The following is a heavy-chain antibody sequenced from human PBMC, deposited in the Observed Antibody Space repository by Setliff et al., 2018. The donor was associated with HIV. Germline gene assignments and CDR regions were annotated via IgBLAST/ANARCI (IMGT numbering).Heavy chain of an antibody. CDR1: GFTLSSTY. Sequence: GGSLRLSCAASGFTLSSTYMAWVRQAPGKGLEWVSSISYGSTYIYQSDSVRGRFTISRDDAKKSLYLQMNSLRGEDTALYYCARVMVRGVEYYVDVWGKGTTVTVSS. CDR3: ARVMVRGVEYYVDV. CDR2: ISYGSTYI. D-gene: IGHD3-10*01. V-gene: IGHV3-21*04. J-gene: IGHJ6*04.